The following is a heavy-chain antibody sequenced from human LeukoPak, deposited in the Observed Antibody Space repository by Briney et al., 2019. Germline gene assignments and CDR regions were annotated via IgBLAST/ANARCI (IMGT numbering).Heavy chain of an antibody. Sequence: GGSLRLSCAASGFTFSSYAMHWVRQAPGKGLEYVSAISSNGGSTYYANSVKGRFTISRDNSKNTLYLQMNSLRAEDTAVYYCARESGSYSDYWGQGTLVTVSS. J-gene: IGHJ4*02. D-gene: IGHD1-26*01. V-gene: IGHV3-64*01. CDR3: ARESGSYSDY. CDR2: ISSNGGST. CDR1: GFTFSSYA.